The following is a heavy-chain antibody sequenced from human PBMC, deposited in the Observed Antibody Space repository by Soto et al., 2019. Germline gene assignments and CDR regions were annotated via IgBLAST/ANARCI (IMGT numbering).Heavy chain of an antibody. CDR2: IIPIFGTA. V-gene: IGHV1-69*06. Sequence: QVQLVQSGAEVKKPGSSVKVSCKASGGTFSSYAISWVRQAPGQGLEWMGGIIPIFGTANYAQKFQGRVTITADKSTSTAYMELSSLRSEDTAVYYCARDRGRAARQAYYYYYGMDGWGKGNTVTVSS. D-gene: IGHD6-6*01. J-gene: IGHJ6*04. CDR1: GGTFSSYA. CDR3: ARDRGRAARQAYYYYYGMDG.